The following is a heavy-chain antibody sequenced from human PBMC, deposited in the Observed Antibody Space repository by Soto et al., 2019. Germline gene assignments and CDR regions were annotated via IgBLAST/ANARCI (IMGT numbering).Heavy chain of an antibody. V-gene: IGHV1-69*01. CDR3: ASYSSCCTHDY. CDR1: VGTFSSYA. CDR2: IIQIFGTA. Sequence: QVQLVHSGAEVKKPGSSVKVACKASVGTFSSYAISWVRQAPGHGLEWMGGIIQIFGTANYAQKFQGRVTITADDSTSTAYMELSSLRSEDTAVYYCASYSSCCTHDYWVQGTLVTDSS. D-gene: IGHD6-19*01. J-gene: IGHJ4*02.